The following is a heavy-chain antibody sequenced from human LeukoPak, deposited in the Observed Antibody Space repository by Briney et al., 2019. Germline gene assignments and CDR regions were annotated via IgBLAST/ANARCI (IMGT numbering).Heavy chain of an antibody. CDR1: GFTFSSYA. V-gene: IGHV3-23*01. Sequence: GGSMRLSCAASGFTFSSYAMSWVRQPPGKGLEWVSAISGSGGSTYFADSLKGRFTISRDNSKNTLYLQLNSLRAEDTAVYYCAKGVRAVAGTSWPNWGQGTLVTVSS. D-gene: IGHD6-19*01. J-gene: IGHJ4*02. CDR2: ISGSGGST. CDR3: AKGVRAVAGTSWPN.